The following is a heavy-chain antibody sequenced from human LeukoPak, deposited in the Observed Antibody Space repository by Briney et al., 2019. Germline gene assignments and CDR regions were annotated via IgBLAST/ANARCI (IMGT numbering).Heavy chain of an antibody. J-gene: IGHJ4*02. CDR3: ARDKVGGSMAGSNFDY. Sequence: GGSLRLSCAASGFTFSSYGMNWVRQAPGKGLEWVSSISTSSSYIYYADSMKGRFTISRDNAKNSLFLQMNSLRGEDTAVYYCARDKVGGSMAGSNFDYWGQGTLVTVSS. D-gene: IGHD6-19*01. V-gene: IGHV3-21*01. CDR1: GFTFSSYG. CDR2: ISTSSSYI.